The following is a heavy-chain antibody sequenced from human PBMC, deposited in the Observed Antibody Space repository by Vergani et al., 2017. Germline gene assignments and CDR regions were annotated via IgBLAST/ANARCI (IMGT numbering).Heavy chain of an antibody. D-gene: IGHD6-19*01. CDR1: GYSFTSYW. V-gene: IGHV5-10-1*01. CDR2: IDPSDSYT. Sequence: EVQLVQSGAEVKKPGESLRISCKGSGYSFTSYWISWVRQMPGKGLEWMGRIDPSDSYTNYSPSFQGHVTISADKSISTAYLQWSSLKASDTAIYYCARQVAVAGKWWGPYYYYGMDVWVQGTTVTVSS. CDR3: ARQVAVAGKWWGPYYYYGMDV. J-gene: IGHJ6*02.